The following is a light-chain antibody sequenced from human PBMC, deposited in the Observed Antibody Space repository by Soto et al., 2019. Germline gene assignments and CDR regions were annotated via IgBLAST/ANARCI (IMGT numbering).Light chain of an antibody. V-gene: IGKV1-39*01. J-gene: IGKJ1*01. CDR2: AAS. CDR1: QSISNH. Sequence: IQMTQSPSSLSASVEDTVIITCRASQSISNHLNWYQQKPGKAPKLLIFAASSLQSGVPSRFSGSRSGPDFTLTISSLQPEDFATYYCQQSYSSPPTFGQGTNVAIK. CDR3: QQSYSSPPT.